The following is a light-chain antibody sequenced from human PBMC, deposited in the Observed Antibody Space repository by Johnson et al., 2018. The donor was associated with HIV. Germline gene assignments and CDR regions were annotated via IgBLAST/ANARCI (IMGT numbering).Light chain of an antibody. CDR3: GTWDSSMSTYV. CDR2: ENN. Sequence: QLVLTQPPSVSAAPGQKVTISCSGSSSNIGNNYVSWYKQLPGTAPKLLIYENNKRPSGIPDRFSGSKSGTSGTLGITGLQTGDEADYYCGTWDSSMSTYVFGTGTKVTVL. CDR1: SSNIGNNY. J-gene: IGLJ1*01. V-gene: IGLV1-51*02.